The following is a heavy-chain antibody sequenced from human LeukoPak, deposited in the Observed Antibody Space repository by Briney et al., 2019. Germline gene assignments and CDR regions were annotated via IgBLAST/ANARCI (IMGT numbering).Heavy chain of an antibody. D-gene: IGHD3-22*01. CDR2: IKQDGSEK. CDR3: AKGYGYYDSSGPPSTD. Sequence: GGSLRLSCAASGFTFNSYTMSWVRQSPGRGLEWVANIKQDGSEKYYVDSVKGRFTISRDNGKNSLYLQMNSLRAEDTALYYCAKGYGYYDSSGPPSTDWGQGTLVTVSS. J-gene: IGHJ4*02. V-gene: IGHV3-7*03. CDR1: GFTFNSYT.